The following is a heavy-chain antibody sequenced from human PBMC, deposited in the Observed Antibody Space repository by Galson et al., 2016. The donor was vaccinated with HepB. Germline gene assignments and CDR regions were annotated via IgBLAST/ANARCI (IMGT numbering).Heavy chain of an antibody. CDR3: ARGGYWRYGRCLPIWFDP. CDR1: GSRITHYA. CDR2: IIPILPSP. D-gene: IGHD3-3*01. V-gene: IGHV1-69*13. J-gene: IGHJ5*02. Sequence: SVKVSCKASGSRITHYAFSWVRQAPSQGLEWMGTIIPILPSPNYAPNFEGRVTITADESTNTVHMELSSLTSDDTAGYYCARGGYWRYGRCLPIWFDPWGPGTLVAVSS.